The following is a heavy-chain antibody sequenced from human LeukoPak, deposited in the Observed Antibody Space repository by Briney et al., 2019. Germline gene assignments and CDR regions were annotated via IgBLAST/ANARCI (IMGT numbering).Heavy chain of an antibody. V-gene: IGHV3-23*01. J-gene: IGHJ4*02. CDR2: ISGSGGST. Sequence: PGGSLRLSCAASGFTFSSYAMSWVRQAPGKGLEWVSSISGSGGSTYYADSVKGRFTISRDSSKNTLYLQMNSLRAEDTAVYYCAKPPKLRYFDWNRGAVDYWGQGTLVTVSS. CDR3: AKPPKLRYFDWNRGAVDY. D-gene: IGHD3-9*01. CDR1: GFTFSSYA.